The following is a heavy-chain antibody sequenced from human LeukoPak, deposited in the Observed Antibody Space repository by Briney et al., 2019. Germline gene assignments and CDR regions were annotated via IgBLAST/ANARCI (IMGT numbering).Heavy chain of an antibody. CDR3: VGGAVAGTRDWFDP. V-gene: IGHV1-18*01. CDR2: ISAYNGNT. J-gene: IGHJ5*02. D-gene: IGHD6-19*01. CDR1: GYTFTSYG. Sequence: AASVKVSCKASGYTFTSYGISWVRQAPGQGLEWMGWISAYNGNTNYAQKLQGRVTMTTDTSTSTAYMELRSLRSDDTAVYYCVGGAVAGTRDWFDPWGQGTLVTVSS.